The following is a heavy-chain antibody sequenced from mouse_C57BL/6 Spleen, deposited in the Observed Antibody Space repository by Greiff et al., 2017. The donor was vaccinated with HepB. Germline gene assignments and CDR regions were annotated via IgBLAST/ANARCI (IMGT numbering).Heavy chain of an antibody. CDR3: ARRATEYFDV. V-gene: IGHV1-47*01. J-gene: IGHJ1*03. Sequence: QVQLQQSGAELVKPGASVKMSCKASGYTFTTYPIEWMKQNHGKSLEWIGNFHPYNDDTNYSEKFKSKATLTVDKSSSTAYMQLSSLTSEDSAVYYCARRATEYFDVWGTGTTVTVSS. CDR2: FHPYNDDT. D-gene: IGHD3-1*01. CDR1: GYTFTTYP.